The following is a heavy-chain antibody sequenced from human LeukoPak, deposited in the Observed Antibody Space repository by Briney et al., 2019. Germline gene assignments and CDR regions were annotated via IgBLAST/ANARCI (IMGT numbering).Heavy chain of an antibody. CDR3: ARGRRWATVTTSGEGAEYFQH. Sequence: GGSLRLSCAASGFTFSSYWMSWVRQAPGKGLEWVSYISSSGSTIYYADSVKGRFTISRDNAKNSLYLQMNSLRAEDTAVYYCARGRRWATVTTSGEGAEYFQHWGQGTLVTVSS. D-gene: IGHD4-17*01. CDR2: ISSSGSTI. V-gene: IGHV3-48*04. CDR1: GFTFSSYW. J-gene: IGHJ1*01.